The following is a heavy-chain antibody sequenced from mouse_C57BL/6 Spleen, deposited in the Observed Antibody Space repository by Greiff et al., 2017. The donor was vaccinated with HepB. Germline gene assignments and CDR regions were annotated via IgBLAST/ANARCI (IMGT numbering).Heavy chain of an antibody. Sequence: QVQLQQSGAELVKPGASVKISCKASGYAFSSYWMNWVKQRPGKGLEWIGQIYPGDGDTNYNGKFKGKATLTADKSSSTAYMQLSSLTSEDSAVYFCARTFITTVVPYWYFDVWGTGTTVTVSS. CDR1: GYAFSSYW. CDR2: IYPGDGDT. D-gene: IGHD1-1*01. J-gene: IGHJ1*03. V-gene: IGHV1-80*01. CDR3: ARTFITTVVPYWYFDV.